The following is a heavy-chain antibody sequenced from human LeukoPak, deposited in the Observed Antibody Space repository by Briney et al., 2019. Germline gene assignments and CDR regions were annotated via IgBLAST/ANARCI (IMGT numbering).Heavy chain of an antibody. D-gene: IGHD1-26*01. CDR1: GGSISSNNYY. V-gene: IGHV4-39*07. CDR2: IYYSGST. CDR3: ARDRVGSSRSGGSYYDDWFDP. Sequence: SETLSLTCTVSGGSISSNNYYWVWIRQPPGKGLEWIGSIYYSGSTYYNPSLKSRLTISVDTSKNQFSLKLSSVTAADTAVYYCARDRVGSSRSGGSYYDDWFDPWGQGTLVTVSS. J-gene: IGHJ5*02.